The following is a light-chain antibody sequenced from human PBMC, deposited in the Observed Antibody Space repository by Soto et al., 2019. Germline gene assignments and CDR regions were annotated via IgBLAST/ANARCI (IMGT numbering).Light chain of an antibody. CDR2: GAS. J-gene: IGKJ1*01. Sequence: EIVLTQSPGTLSLSLGERATLSWRASQSVSSNYLAWYQQKPGQAPRLLIYGASTRATGIPDRFSGGGSGTDFTLTISRLEPEDFAVYYCHQYGSSPQTFGQGTKVDIK. V-gene: IGKV3-20*01. CDR1: QSVSSNY. CDR3: HQYGSSPQT.